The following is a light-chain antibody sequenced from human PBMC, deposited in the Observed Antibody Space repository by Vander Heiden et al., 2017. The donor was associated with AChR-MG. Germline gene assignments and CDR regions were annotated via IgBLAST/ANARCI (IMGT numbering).Light chain of an antibody. V-gene: IGLV2-23*01. CDR2: EGS. J-gene: IGLJ2*01. CDR3: CSYAGSSTSVV. CDR1: SSDVGSYSL. Sequence: SALTQPSSVSGSPGQSITISCTGTSSDVGSYSLVSWYQQHPGKAPKLMIYEGSKRPSGVSNRFSGSKSGNTASLTISGLQADDEADYYCCSYAGSSTSVVFGGGTKLTVL.